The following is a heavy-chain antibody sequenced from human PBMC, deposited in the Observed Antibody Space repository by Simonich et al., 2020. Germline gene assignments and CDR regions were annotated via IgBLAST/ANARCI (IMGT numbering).Heavy chain of an antibody. CDR2: KKQEGSEK. V-gene: IGHV3-7*01. D-gene: IGHD3-10*01. CDR1: GFTFSSYW. CDR3: ARDREVYGSGSYYNY. Sequence: EVQLVESGGGLVQPGGSLRLSCAASGFTFSSYWRSWVRQAPGKGLEWVANKKQEGSEKNRVDSVKGRFTIPRDNAKNSLYLQMNSLRAEDTAVYYCARDREVYGSGSYYNYWGQGTLVTVSS. J-gene: IGHJ4*02.